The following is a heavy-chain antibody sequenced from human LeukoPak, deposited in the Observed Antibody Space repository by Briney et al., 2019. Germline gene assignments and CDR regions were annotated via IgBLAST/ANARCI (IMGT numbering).Heavy chain of an antibody. CDR2: ISSDGSNK. D-gene: IGHD3-22*01. CDR1: GFIFSGYA. V-gene: IGHV3-30-3*01. J-gene: IGHJ4*02. Sequence: GGSLRLSCAASGFIFSGYAMHWVRQAPGKGLEWAAVISSDGSNKYYADSVKGRFTISGDHSKNTLYLQMNSLRVDDTAVYYCARTAGDSSGYYHDFWGQGTLVTVSS. CDR3: ARTAGDSSGYYHDF.